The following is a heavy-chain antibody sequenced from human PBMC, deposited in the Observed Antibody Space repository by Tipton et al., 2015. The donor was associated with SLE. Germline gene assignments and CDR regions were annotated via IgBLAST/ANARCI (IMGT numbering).Heavy chain of an antibody. CDR2: IYYSGSN. V-gene: IGHV4-59*11. CDR1: GGSISSHY. CDR3: AREGCSSTSCPYYMDV. J-gene: IGHJ6*03. Sequence: LRLSCTVSGGSISSHYWRWVRQPQGKGLEWVGYIYYSGSNNYNPSLKSRVTIAVDTSKNQFSLKLSSVTAADTAVYYCAREGCSSTSCPYYMDVWGKGTTVTVSS. D-gene: IGHD2-2*01.